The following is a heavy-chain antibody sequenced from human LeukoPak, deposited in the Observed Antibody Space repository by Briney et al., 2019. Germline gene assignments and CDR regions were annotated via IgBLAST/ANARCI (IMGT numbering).Heavy chain of an antibody. Sequence: GASVKVSCKASGYTFTGYYMHWVRQAPGQGLEWMGWINPNSGGTNYAQKFQGRVTMTRDTSISTAYMELSRLRSDDTAVYYCAREAGDYYYGTDVWGQGTTVTVSS. D-gene: IGHD6-25*01. CDR1: GYTFTGYY. V-gene: IGHV1-2*02. CDR2: INPNSGGT. J-gene: IGHJ6*02. CDR3: AREAGDYYYGTDV.